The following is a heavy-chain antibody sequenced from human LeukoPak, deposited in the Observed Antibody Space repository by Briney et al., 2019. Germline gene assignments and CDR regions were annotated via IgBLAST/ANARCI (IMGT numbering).Heavy chain of an antibody. Sequence: SETLSLTCTVSGGSISSGGYYWSWIRQHPGKGLEWIGYIYYSGSTYYNPSLKSRVTISVDTSKNQFSLKLSSVTAADTAVYYCARGRSGGYDRNTPGYYYMDVWGKGTTVTVSS. CDR1: GGSISSGGYY. CDR3: ARGRSGGYDRNTPGYYYMDV. CDR2: IYYSGST. D-gene: IGHD5-12*01. V-gene: IGHV4-31*03. J-gene: IGHJ6*03.